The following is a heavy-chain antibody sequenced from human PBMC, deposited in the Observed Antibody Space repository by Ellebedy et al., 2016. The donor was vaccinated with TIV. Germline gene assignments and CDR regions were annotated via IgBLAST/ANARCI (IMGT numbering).Heavy chain of an antibody. CDR2: IKQHGSEK. D-gene: IGHD5-12*01. V-gene: IGHV3-7*01. CDR1: GFTFSSFR. CDR3: ARNLYSGYDDDAFDI. J-gene: IGHJ3*02. Sequence: PGGSLRLSCATSGFTFSSFRMSWVRQAPGKGLEWVANIKQHGSEKNYVDSVKGRFTISRDNAKNSLYLQMNSLRAEDTAVYYCARNLYSGYDDDAFDIWGQGTMVTVSS.